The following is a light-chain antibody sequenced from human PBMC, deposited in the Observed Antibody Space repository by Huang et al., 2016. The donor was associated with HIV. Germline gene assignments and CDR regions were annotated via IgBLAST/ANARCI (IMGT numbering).Light chain of an antibody. CDR1: HGINNF. CDR3: QKYDSAPRT. Sequence: IEMTQSPPSLSASIGDRVTLTCRASHGINNFLAWYQQQPGKPPKLLIYAASILHSGGPSRFSGSGSGTDFTLTISSLQPEDVAYYYCQKYDSAPRTFGQGTKVELK. V-gene: IGKV1-27*01. CDR2: AAS. J-gene: IGKJ1*01.